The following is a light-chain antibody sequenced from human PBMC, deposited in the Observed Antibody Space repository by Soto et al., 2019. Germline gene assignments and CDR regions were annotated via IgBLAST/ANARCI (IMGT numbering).Light chain of an antibody. CDR1: QGIANY. CDR3: QESYSTPAVS. J-gene: IGKJ4*01. Sequence: DIQMTQSPSSLSASVGDRVTITCRASQGIANYLAWYQHKPGKVPNLLIYAASTLQSGVPARFSGSGSGTEFTLTISTLQAEDFATYFCQESYSTPAVSFGGGTKMDI. V-gene: IGKV1-39*01. CDR2: AAS.